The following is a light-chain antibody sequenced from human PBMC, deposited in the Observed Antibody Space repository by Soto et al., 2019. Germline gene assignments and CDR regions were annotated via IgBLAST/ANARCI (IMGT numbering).Light chain of an antibody. J-gene: IGKJ2*01. V-gene: IGKV3-20*01. CDR2: GAS. CDR3: QHYGNSPYT. CDR1: QGVSSSY. Sequence: EIVLTQSPGTLSLSPGERATLSCRASQGVSSSYLAWYQQKPGQAPRLLIYGASSRATGISDRFSGSGSGTDFTLTISRLESEDFAVYYCQHYGNSPYTFGQGTKLEI.